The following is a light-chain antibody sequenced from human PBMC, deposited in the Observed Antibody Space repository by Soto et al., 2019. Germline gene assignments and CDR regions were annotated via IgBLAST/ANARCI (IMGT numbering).Light chain of an antibody. CDR2: GAS. CDR1: QSVRSNY. CDR3: QQYASSPLT. Sequence: EIVLTQSPGTLSLSSGERATLSCRASQSVRSNYLAWYQQKPGQAPRLLIYGASSRATGIPDRFGGSGSGTGFTLTISRLEPEEFAVYYCQQYASSPLTFGGGTKVEIK. V-gene: IGKV3-20*01. J-gene: IGKJ4*01.